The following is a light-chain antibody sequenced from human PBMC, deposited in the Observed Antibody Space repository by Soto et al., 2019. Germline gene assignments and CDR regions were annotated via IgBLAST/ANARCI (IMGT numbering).Light chain of an antibody. J-gene: IGKJ4*01. V-gene: IGKV1-39*01. CDR2: TTS. Sequence: DIQMTQSPSSLSASVGDRVTITCRASQNINNYLNWYQQKSGEAPKLLIYTTSSLQSGVPARVSGSGSGTEFILTISRLQPEDCATYYCQQSYSVPLTFGGGTKVDIK. CDR1: QNINNY. CDR3: QQSYSVPLT.